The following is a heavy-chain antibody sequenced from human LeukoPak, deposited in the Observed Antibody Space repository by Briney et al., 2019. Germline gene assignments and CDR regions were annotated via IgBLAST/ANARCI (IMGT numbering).Heavy chain of an antibody. Sequence: GGSLRLSCAASGFTFSSYGMHWVRQAPGKGLEWVSFISYDGSNKYYADSVKGRFTISRDNSKNTLYLQMISLRTEDTAVYYCAKDPRRYSRTGGYFDYWGQGTLVTVSS. V-gene: IGHV3-30*02. CDR2: ISYDGSNK. J-gene: IGHJ4*02. CDR1: GFTFSSYG. D-gene: IGHD6-13*01. CDR3: AKDPRRYSRTGGYFDY.